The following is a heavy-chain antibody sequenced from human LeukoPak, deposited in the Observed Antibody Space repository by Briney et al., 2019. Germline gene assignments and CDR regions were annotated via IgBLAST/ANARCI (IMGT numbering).Heavy chain of an antibody. CDR3: ARDQPGIAVADFLRRFDY. Sequence: KPSETLSLTCTVSGVSISSYYWSWIRQPPGKGLEWIGYIYYSGSTNYNPSLKSRVTISVDTSKNQFSLKLSSVTAADTAVYYCARDQPGIAVADFLRRFDYWGQGTLVTVSS. CDR2: IYYSGST. V-gene: IGHV4-59*12. D-gene: IGHD6-19*01. J-gene: IGHJ4*02. CDR1: GVSISSYY.